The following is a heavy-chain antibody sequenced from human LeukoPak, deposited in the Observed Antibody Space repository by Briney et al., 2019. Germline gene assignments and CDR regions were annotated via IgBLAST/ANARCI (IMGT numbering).Heavy chain of an antibody. V-gene: IGHV3-23*01. Sequence: PGGSLRLSCAASGFTFRNFAMHWVRQAPGMGLQWVSTISGDGETAYYADSVRGRASVSRDNFKNTASLFMFTLRAEDTALYYCTKSLVSGTGWFYPWGQGTLVTVSS. CDR3: TKSLVSGTGWFYP. CDR1: GFTFRNFA. J-gene: IGHJ5*01. CDR2: ISGDGETA. D-gene: IGHD5/OR15-5a*01.